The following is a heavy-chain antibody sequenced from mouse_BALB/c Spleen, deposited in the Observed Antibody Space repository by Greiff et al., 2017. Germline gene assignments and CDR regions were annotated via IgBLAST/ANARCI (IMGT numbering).Heavy chain of an antibody. Sequence: VQLQQSGAELVRSGASVKLSCTASGFNIKDYYMHWVKQRPEQGLEWIGWIDPENGDTEYAPKFQGKATMTADTSSNTAYLQLSSLTSEDTAVYYCNGGARASSDYWGQGTTLTVSS. CDR1: GFNIKDYY. J-gene: IGHJ2*01. V-gene: IGHV14-4*02. CDR2: IDPENGDT. CDR3: NGGARASSDY. D-gene: IGHD3-1*01.